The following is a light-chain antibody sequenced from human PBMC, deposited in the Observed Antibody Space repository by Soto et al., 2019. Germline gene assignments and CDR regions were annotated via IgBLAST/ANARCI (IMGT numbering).Light chain of an antibody. CDR3: QQYGSSPT. J-gene: IGKJ5*01. CDR2: GAS. V-gene: IGKV3-20*01. Sequence: EIVMTPSPATLSVSPGGGATLSCRASQSVDSNLAWYQQKPGQTPRLLMYGASTRPTGIPDRFSGSGSGTDFTLTISRLEPEDFAVYYCQQYGSSPTFGQGTRLEIK. CDR1: QSVDSN.